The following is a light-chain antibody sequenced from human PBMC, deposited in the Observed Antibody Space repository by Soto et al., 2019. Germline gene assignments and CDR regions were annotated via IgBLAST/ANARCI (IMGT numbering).Light chain of an antibody. V-gene: IGLV2-14*01. CDR2: DVS. CDR3: SSYTTGGSYV. CDR1: SSDVGGYNS. Sequence: QPVLTQPASVSGSPGLSIAISCTGTSSDVGGYNSVSWYQQHPGKAPKLMIYDVSNRPSGVSNRFSGSKSGNTASLTISGLQAEDEGDYYCSSYTTGGSYVFGTGTKLTVL. J-gene: IGLJ1*01.